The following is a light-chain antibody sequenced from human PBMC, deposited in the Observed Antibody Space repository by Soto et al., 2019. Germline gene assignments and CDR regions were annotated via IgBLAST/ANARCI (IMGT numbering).Light chain of an antibody. CDR3: QQYSDAPHT. CDR1: QSVGSD. Sequence: EIVMTQSPATLSVSPGERATLSCRASQSVGSDLAWYQQKPGQAPRLVIYGASTGATGLPARFSGSGSGTEFTLSISSLQSEDFGVYYCQQYSDAPHTFGLGTKVDIK. V-gene: IGKV3-15*01. J-gene: IGKJ2*01. CDR2: GAS.